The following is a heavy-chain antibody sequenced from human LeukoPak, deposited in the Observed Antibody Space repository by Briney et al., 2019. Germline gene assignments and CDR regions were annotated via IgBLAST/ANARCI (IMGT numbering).Heavy chain of an antibody. CDR1: GFTFSSYA. Sequence: GGSLRLSCAASGFTFSSYAMHWVRQAPGKGLEWVAVISYDGSNKYYADSVKGRFTISRDNSKNTLYLQMNSLRAEDTAVYYCARGYSSSWYDGGFDYWGQGTLVTVSS. CDR2: ISYDGSNK. CDR3: ARGYSSSWYDGGFDY. D-gene: IGHD6-13*01. V-gene: IGHV3-30-3*01. J-gene: IGHJ4*02.